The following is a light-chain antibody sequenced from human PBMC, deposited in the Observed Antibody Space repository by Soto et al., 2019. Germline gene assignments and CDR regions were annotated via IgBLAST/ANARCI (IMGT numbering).Light chain of an antibody. CDR2: RNN. Sequence: QSVLTQPPSVSGTPGQRVTISCSGSSSNIGSNYVYWYQQLPGTAPKLLIYRNNQRPSGVPDRFSGSKSGTSASLAISGLRSEDEADYYCAAWDDSLSVLFGGGTKVTVL. CDR1: SSNIGSNY. J-gene: IGLJ2*01. V-gene: IGLV1-47*01. CDR3: AAWDDSLSVL.